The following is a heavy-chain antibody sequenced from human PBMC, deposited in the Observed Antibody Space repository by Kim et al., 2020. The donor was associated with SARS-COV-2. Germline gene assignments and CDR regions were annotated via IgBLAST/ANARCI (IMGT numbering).Heavy chain of an antibody. CDR2: IYYSGST. V-gene: IGHV4-59*01. Sequence: SETLSLTCAVSGGSISTFYWSWIRQPPGKGLEWIGFIYYSGSTNYNPSLKSRVTISVDTSKNQFSLKLSSVTAADTAVYYCARGRATSSSDAFDIWGQGT. CDR1: GGSISTFY. D-gene: IGHD6-6*01. CDR3: ARGRATSSSDAFDI. J-gene: IGHJ3*02.